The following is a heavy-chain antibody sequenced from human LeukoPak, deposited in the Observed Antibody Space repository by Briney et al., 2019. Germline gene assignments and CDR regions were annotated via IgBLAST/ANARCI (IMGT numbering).Heavy chain of an antibody. D-gene: IGHD3-22*01. V-gene: IGHV3-66*01. CDR2: IYSGGST. CDR3: ARGGYDSSGYYPSYFDY. Sequence: GGSLRLSCAASGFTVSSNYMSWVRQAPGKGLEWVSVIYSGGSTYYADSVKGRFTISRDNSKNMLYLQMKSLRAEDTAVYYCARGGYDSSGYYPSYFDYWGQGTLVTVSS. CDR1: GFTVSSNY. J-gene: IGHJ4*02.